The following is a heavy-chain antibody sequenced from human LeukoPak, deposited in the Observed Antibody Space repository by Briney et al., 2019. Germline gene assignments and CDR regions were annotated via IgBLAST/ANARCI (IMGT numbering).Heavy chain of an antibody. Sequence: KASKTLSLTCGVDGGTFSGYDWTWVRQPPGKGLEWIGQINYGGDTNYNPSLKSRVTISVDTSKTPVSLKVTFVTAADTAVYYCARGLGWQVTPVGVFHMDVWGEGDTVIVSS. CDR3: ARGLGWQVTPVGVFHMDV. D-gene: IGHD4-11*01. V-gene: IGHV4-34*01. J-gene: IGHJ6*03. CDR2: INYGGDT. CDR1: GGTFSGYD.